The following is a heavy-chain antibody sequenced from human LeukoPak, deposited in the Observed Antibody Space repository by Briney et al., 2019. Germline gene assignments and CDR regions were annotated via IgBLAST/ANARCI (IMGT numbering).Heavy chain of an antibody. CDR3: AARPGEVAVPFVY. Sequence: GGSLRLSCAASGLTFSTHAMTWVRQAPGKGLEWVSLISGGGDITFYGDSVKGRFTISRDNSKNTLYLQMHSVRAEDTAVYYCAARPGEVAVPFVYWGQGSLVTVSS. V-gene: IGHV3-23*01. CDR1: GLTFSTHA. D-gene: IGHD2-21*01. J-gene: IGHJ4*02. CDR2: ISGGGDIT.